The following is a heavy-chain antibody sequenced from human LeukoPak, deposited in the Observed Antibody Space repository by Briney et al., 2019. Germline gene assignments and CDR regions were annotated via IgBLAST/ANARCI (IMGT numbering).Heavy chain of an antibody. CDR3: ARGKGSPYYDYDY. J-gene: IGHJ4*02. Sequence: SETLSLTCAVYGVSFSGYYWNWIRQPPGKGLEWIGEINHSRSTNYNPSLKRRVTMSLDTPKNHFSLKLSSVTAADTAVYYCARGKGSPYYDYDYWGQGTLVTVSS. CDR1: GVSFSGYY. D-gene: IGHD3-22*01. CDR2: INHSRST. V-gene: IGHV4-34*01.